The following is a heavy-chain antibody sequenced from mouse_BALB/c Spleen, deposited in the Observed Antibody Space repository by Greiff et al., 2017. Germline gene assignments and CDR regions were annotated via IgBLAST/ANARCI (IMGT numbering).Heavy chain of an antibody. CDR1: GFTFSDYY. CDR2: ISDGGSYT. J-gene: IGHJ1*01. CDR3: ARGLLGYWYFDV. V-gene: IGHV5-4*02. Sequence: VESGGGLVKPGGSLKLSCAASGFTFSDYYMYWVRQTPEKRLEWVATISDGGSYTYYPDSVKGRFTISRDNAKNNLYLQMSSLKSEDTAMYYCARGLLGYWYFDVWGAGTTVTVSS. D-gene: IGHD2-3*01.